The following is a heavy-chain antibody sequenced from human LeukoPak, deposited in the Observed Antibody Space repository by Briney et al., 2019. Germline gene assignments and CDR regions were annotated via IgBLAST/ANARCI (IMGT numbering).Heavy chain of an antibody. Sequence: ASVKVSCKASGYTFTSYYMHWVRQAPGQGLEWMGIINPSGGSTSYAQKFQGRVTMTRDTSTSTVYLEVSSLRSEDTAVFYCARDYLKVVVAATAPSAGHMDYWGQGTLVTVSS. J-gene: IGHJ4*02. CDR3: ARDYLKVVVAATAPSAGHMDY. D-gene: IGHD2-15*01. CDR2: INPSGGST. CDR1: GYTFTSYY. V-gene: IGHV1-46*01.